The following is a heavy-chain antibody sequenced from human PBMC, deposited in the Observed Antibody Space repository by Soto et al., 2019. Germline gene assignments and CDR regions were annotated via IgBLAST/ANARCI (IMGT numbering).Heavy chain of an antibody. V-gene: IGHV1-18*01. CDR3: ARVVLGAEAWFGP. CDR2: ISLYSDGT. D-gene: IGHD2-2*01. Sequence: QVQLVQSGGEVKRPGASVKVSCTTSGYTFSNYGITWVRQAPGQPLEWLGWISLYSDGTNYAQKFQGRVSMTTDTSTTTAYMELRSLRSDDTAVYYCARVVLGAEAWFGPWGQGTLVTVSS. CDR1: GYTFSNYG. J-gene: IGHJ5*02.